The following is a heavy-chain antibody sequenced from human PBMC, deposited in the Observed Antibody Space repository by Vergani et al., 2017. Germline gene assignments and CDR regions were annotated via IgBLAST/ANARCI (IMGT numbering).Heavy chain of an antibody. CDR2: IYYSGST. Sequence: QLQLRESGPGLVKPSETLSLTCTVSGGSISSSSYYWGWIRQPPGKGLEWIGSIYYSGSTYYNPSLKSRVTISVDTAKNQFSLKLSSVTAADTAVYYCASLGYCSSTSCLWRATAEYFQHWGQGTLVTVSS. D-gene: IGHD2-2*01. CDR1: GGSISSSSYY. CDR3: ASLGYCSSTSCLWRATAEYFQH. V-gene: IGHV4-39*01. J-gene: IGHJ1*01.